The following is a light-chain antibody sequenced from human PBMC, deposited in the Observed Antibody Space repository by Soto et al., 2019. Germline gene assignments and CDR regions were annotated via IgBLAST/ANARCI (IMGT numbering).Light chain of an antibody. J-gene: IGKJ3*01. V-gene: IGKV1-39*01. CDR1: QSISSY. CDR3: QQSYSTLFN. Sequence: DIQMTQSPSSLSASVGDRVTITCRASQSISSYVKWYQQKPGKDPKLLIYAASSLQSGVPSRFSGSGSGTDFTLTISSLLPEDFATYYCQQSYSTLFNFGPGTKVDIK. CDR2: AAS.